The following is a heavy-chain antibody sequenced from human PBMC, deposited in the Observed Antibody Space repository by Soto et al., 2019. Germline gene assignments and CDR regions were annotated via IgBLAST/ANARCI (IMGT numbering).Heavy chain of an antibody. D-gene: IGHD6-19*01. V-gene: IGHV4-59*01. J-gene: IGHJ6*02. CDR3: ARGWLDSVQWLVSRSYYYGMDV. CDR1: GGSISSYY. CDR2: IYYSGST. Sequence: QVQLQESGPGLVKPSETLSLTCTVSGGSISSYYWSWIRQPPGKGLEWIGYIYYSGSTNYNPSLTSRVTISVDTSKNQFSLKLSSVTAADTAVYYCARGWLDSVQWLVSRSYYYGMDVWGQGTTVTVSS.